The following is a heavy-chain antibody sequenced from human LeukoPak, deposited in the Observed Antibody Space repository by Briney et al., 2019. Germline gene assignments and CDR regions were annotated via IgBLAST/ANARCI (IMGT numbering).Heavy chain of an antibody. D-gene: IGHD3-10*01. Sequence: SETLSLTCTVSGDSISSYYWSWIRQPPGKGLEWIGYIYYSGSTNYNPSLKSRVTISVDTSKNQFSLKLSSVTAADTAVYYCARVTGSGSLIVPPSWFDPWGQGTLVTVSS. CDR1: GDSISSYY. CDR3: ARVTGSGSLIVPPSWFDP. J-gene: IGHJ5*02. V-gene: IGHV4-59*01. CDR2: IYYSGST.